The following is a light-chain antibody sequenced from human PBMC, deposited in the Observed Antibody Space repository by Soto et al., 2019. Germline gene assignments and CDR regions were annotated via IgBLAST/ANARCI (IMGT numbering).Light chain of an antibody. V-gene: IGKV1-39*01. Sequence: DIEITKGPVSLFTPVGDRVTITCRASQSISNYLNWYQQKQGKAPKLLIYAASTLQSGVPSRFSGSGSGTHFTLTICSLQPDDPAPYHCQRSSGPLIIVAQGTRLEIK. J-gene: IGKJ5*01. CDR3: QRSSGPLII. CDR2: AAS. CDR1: QSISNY.